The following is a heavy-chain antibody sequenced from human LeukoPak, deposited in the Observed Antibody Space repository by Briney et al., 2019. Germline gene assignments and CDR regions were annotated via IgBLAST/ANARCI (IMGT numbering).Heavy chain of an antibody. CDR2: INPNSGGT. CDR3: ARAIGWYYLDY. J-gene: IGHJ4*02. CDR1: GYTFTGPY. Sequence: ALVKVSCKASGYTFTGPYIHWVRQAPGQGLEWVGWINPNSGGTNYAQNFQGRVTMTRDTSISTAYMELSRLRSDDTAVYYCARAIGWYYLDYWGQGTLVTVSS. D-gene: IGHD6-19*01. V-gene: IGHV1-2*02.